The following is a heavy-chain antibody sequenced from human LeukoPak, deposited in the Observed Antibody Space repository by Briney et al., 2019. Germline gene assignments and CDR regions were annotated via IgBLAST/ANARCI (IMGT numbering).Heavy chain of an antibody. V-gene: IGHV4-59*01. J-gene: IGHJ4*02. CDR3: ARLPSRPYYFDY. CDR1: GGSISSYY. Sequence: SETLSLTCTVSGGSISSYYWSWIRQPPGKGLEWIGYVYYSGSTNYNPSLKSRVTISVDTPKNQFSLKLSSVTAADTAVYYCARLPSRPYYFDYWGQGTLVTVSS. CDR2: VYYSGST.